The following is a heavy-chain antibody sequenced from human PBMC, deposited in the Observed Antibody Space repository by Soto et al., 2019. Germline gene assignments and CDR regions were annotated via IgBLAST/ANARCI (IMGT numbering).Heavy chain of an antibody. CDR1: GFTFSSYG. CDR3: AKDRLYYYDSRGAFDY. Sequence: GGSLRLSCAASGFTFSSYGMHWVRQAPGKGLEWVAVISYDGSNKYYADSVKGRFTISRDNSKNTLYLQMNSLRAEDTAVYYCAKDRLYYYDSRGAFDYWGQGTLVTVSS. V-gene: IGHV3-30*18. D-gene: IGHD3-22*01. J-gene: IGHJ4*02. CDR2: ISYDGSNK.